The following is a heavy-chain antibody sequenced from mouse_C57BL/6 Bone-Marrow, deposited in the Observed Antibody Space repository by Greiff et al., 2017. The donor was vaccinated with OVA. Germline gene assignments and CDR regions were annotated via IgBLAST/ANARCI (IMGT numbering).Heavy chain of an antibody. D-gene: IGHD3-1*01. CDR2: IDPSDRYP. V-gene: IGHV1-69*01. CDR3: ARSGDVDY. J-gene: IGHJ2*01. Sequence: VQLQQPGAELVMPGASVKLSCKASGYTFTSYWMHWVKQRPGQGLEWIGEIDPSDRYPNYNQKFKGKSTLTVDKSASTAYMQLSSLTSEDSAVYYCARSGDVDYWGQGTTLPVSA. CDR1: GYTFTSYW.